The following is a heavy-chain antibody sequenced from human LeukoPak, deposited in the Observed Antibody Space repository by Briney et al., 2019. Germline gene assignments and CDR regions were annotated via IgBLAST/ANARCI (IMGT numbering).Heavy chain of an antibody. J-gene: IGHJ4*02. CDR3: ARGYQYSSSSLGYYFDY. CDR1: GGSFGGYY. Sequence: SETLSLTCAVYGGSFGGYYWSWIRQPPGKGLEWIGEINHSGSTNYNPSLKSRVTISVDTSKNQFSLKLSSVTAADTAVYYCARGYQYSSSSLGYYFDYWGQGTLVTVSS. V-gene: IGHV4-34*01. D-gene: IGHD6-6*01. CDR2: INHSGST.